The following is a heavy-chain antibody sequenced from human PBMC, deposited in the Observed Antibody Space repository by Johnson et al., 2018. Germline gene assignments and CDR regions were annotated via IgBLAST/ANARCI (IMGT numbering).Heavy chain of an antibody. V-gene: IGHV3-74*02. D-gene: IGHD6-13*01. CDR1: GFTFSRYW. Sequence: EVQLVESGGGVVQPRGSLRLSCAASGFTFSRYWMHWVRHAPGKGLVWVSRMNSDGSSTRYADSVKGRFTIYRDNAKNTPDLQMNRLRAEETAVYYCARGPSERYSSSWTRPEYCQHWGQGTLVTVSS. J-gene: IGHJ1*01. CDR2: MNSDGSST. CDR3: ARGPSERYSSSWTRPEYCQH.